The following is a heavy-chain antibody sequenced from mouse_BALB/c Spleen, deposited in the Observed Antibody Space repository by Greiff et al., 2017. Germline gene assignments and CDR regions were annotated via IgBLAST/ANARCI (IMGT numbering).Heavy chain of an antibody. CDR2: IDPENGDT. J-gene: IGHJ3*01. V-gene: IGHV14-4*02. D-gene: IGHD4-1*01. CDR1: GFNIKDYY. CDR3: NAWLGPFAY. Sequence: EVQLQQSGAELVRSGASVKLSCTASGFNIKDYYMHWVKQRPEQGLEWIGWIDPENGDTEYAPKFQGKATMTADTSSNTAYLQLSSLTSEDTAVYYCNAWLGPFAYWGQGTLVTVSA.